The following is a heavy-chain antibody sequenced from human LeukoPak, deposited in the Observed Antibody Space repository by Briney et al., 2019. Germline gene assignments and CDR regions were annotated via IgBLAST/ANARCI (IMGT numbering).Heavy chain of an antibody. CDR2: IYHSGST. CDR3: ARLLWFGEDPYNWFDP. V-gene: IGHV4-38-2*01. CDR1: GGSFSGYY. Sequence: PSETLSLTCAVYGGSFSGYYWGWIRQPPGKGLEWIGSIYHSGSTYYNPSLKSRVTISVDTSKNQFSLKLSSVTAADTAVYYCARLLWFGEDPYNWFDPWGQGTLVTVSS. J-gene: IGHJ5*02. D-gene: IGHD3-10*01.